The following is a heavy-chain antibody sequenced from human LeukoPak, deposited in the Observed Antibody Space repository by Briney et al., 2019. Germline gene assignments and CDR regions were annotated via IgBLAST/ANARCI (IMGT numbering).Heavy chain of an antibody. J-gene: IGHJ4*02. CDR2: MNPNTGKT. CDR1: GYTFISYD. D-gene: IGHD3-16*01. CDR3: ARGPNIVMDEPFDY. Sequence: ASVKVSCKASGYTFISYDINWVRQATGQGLEWMGWMNPNTGKTGYAQKFQGRVTMTWNAAIGTAYMELSSLKSEDTALYYCARGPNIVMDEPFDYWGQGTLVTVSS. V-gene: IGHV1-8*01.